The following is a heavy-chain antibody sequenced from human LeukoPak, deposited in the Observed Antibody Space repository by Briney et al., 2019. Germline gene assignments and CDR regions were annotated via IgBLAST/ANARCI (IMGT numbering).Heavy chain of an antibody. V-gene: IGHV4-31*03. D-gene: IGHD6-13*01. J-gene: IGHJ4*02. CDR2: IYYSGST. CDR1: GGSISSGGYY. CDR3: ASKPLTSSIAAVDH. Sequence: PSQTLSLTCTVSGGSISSGGYYWSWIRQHPGKGLEWIGYIYYSGSTYYNPSLKSRVTISVDTSKNQLSLKLTSVTAADTAVYYCASKPLTSSIAAVDHWGQGTLVTVSS.